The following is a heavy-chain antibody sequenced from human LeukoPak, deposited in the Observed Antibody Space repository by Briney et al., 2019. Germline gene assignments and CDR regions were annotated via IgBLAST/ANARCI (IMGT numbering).Heavy chain of an antibody. V-gene: IGHV4-39*01. CDR3: ASALPHYYDSSGNDAFDI. Sequence: SETLSLTCTVSGGSISSSSYYWGWIRRPPGKGLEWIGSIYYSGSTYYNPSLKSRVTISVDTSKNQFSLKLSSVTAADTAVYYCASALPHYYDSSGNDAFDIWGQGTMVTVSS. D-gene: IGHD3-22*01. CDR2: IYYSGST. CDR1: GGSISSSSYY. J-gene: IGHJ3*02.